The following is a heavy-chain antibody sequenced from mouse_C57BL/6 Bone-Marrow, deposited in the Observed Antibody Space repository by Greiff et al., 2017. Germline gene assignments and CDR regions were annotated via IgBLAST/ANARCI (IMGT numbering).Heavy chain of an antibody. V-gene: IGHV5-17*01. D-gene: IGHD1-1*01. CDR2: ISSGSSTI. CDR3: ASDYGSFYWYFDV. Sequence: DVKLVESGGGLVKPGGSLKLSCAASGFTFSDYGMHWVRQAPEKGLEWVAYISSGSSTIYYADTVKGRFTISRDNAKNTLFLQMTSLRSEDTAMYYCASDYGSFYWYFDVWGTGTTVTVSS. CDR1: GFTFSDYG. J-gene: IGHJ1*03.